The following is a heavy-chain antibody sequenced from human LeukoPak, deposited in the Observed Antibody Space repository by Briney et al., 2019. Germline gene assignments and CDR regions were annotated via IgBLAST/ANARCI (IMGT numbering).Heavy chain of an antibody. J-gene: IGHJ5*02. CDR2: INHSGST. V-gene: IGHV4-34*01. CDR3: ALVVPAALHNWYDP. CDR1: GGSFSGYY. D-gene: IGHD2-2*01. Sequence: SETLSLTCAVYGGSFSGYYCSWIRQPPGKGLEWIGEINHSGSTNCNPSLKSRVTISVDTSKNQFSLKLSSVTAADTAVYYCALVVPAALHNWYDPWGQGTLVTVSS.